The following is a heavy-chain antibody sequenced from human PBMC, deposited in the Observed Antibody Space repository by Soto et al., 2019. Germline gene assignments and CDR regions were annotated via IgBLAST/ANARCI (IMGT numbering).Heavy chain of an antibody. J-gene: IGHJ6*02. Sequence: PSETLSLTCAVSGGSISSGGYSWSWIRQPPGKGLEWIGYIYHSGSTYYNPSLKSRVTISVDRSKNQFSLKLSSVTAADTAVYYCARGGTTRYYYGMDVWGQGTTVTVS. CDR1: GGSISSGGYS. CDR3: ARGGTTRYYYGMDV. CDR2: IYHSGST. V-gene: IGHV4-30-2*01. D-gene: IGHD4-17*01.